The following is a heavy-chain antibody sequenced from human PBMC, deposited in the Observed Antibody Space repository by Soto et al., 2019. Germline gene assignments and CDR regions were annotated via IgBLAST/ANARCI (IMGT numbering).Heavy chain of an antibody. CDR2: IIPIFGTA. CDR3: AREIVGWLRYYYGMDV. D-gene: IGHD3-22*01. V-gene: IGHV1-69*06. Sequence: QVQLVQSGAEVKKPGSSVKVSCKASGGTFSSYAISWVRQAPGQGLEWMGGIIPIFGTANYAQKFQGRVTITADKSTSTAYMELSSLRSEDTAVYYFAREIVGWLRYYYGMDVWGQGTTVTVAS. CDR1: GGTFSSYA. J-gene: IGHJ6*02.